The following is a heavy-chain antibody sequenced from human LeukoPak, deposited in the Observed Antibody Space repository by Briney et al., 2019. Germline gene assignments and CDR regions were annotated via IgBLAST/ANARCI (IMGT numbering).Heavy chain of an antibody. Sequence: GGSLRLSCAASGFTFSSYAMHWVRQAPGKGLEWVAVISYDGSNKYYADSVKGRFTISRDNSKNTLYLQMNSLRAEDTAVYYCASIVGATHFDYWGQGTLVTVSS. J-gene: IGHJ4*02. CDR1: GFTFSSYA. CDR3: ASIVGATHFDY. V-gene: IGHV3-30*04. D-gene: IGHD1-26*01. CDR2: ISYDGSNK.